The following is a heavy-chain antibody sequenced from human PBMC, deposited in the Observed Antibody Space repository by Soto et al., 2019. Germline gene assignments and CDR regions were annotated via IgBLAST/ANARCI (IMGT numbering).Heavy chain of an antibody. D-gene: IGHD6-19*01. Sequence: GGSLRLSCAASGFTFSSYGMHWFRQAPGKGLEWVAVISYDGSNKYYADSVKGRFTISRDNSKNTLYLQMNSLRAEDTAVYYCAKDLEPQWLVTWVFDYWGQGTLVTGSS. CDR1: GFTFSSYG. CDR2: ISYDGSNK. J-gene: IGHJ4*02. V-gene: IGHV3-30*18. CDR3: AKDLEPQWLVTWVFDY.